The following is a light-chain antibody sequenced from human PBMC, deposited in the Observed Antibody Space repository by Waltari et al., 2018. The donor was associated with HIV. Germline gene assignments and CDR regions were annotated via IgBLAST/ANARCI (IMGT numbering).Light chain of an antibody. CDR2: EVT. V-gene: IGLV2-14*01. Sequence: QSALTQPASVSGSPGQSLTISCTGTNSDLGGSNYVPWYQQHPGKAPKLLIYEVTHRPSGISYRFSGSKSGNTASMTISGLLAEDEADYYCSSYTTTTTILFGGGTKVTVL. J-gene: IGLJ3*02. CDR3: SSYTTTTTIL. CDR1: NSDLGGSNY.